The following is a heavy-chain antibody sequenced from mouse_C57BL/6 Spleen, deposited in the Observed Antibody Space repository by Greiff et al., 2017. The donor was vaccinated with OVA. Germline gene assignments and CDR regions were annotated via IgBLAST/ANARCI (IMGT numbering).Heavy chain of an antibody. J-gene: IGHJ4*01. CDR3: AREASSRDYAMDY. V-gene: IGHV5-16*01. Sequence: EVQLQQSEGGLVQPGSSMKLSCTASGFTFSDYYMAWVRQVPEKGLEWVANINYDGSSTYYLDSLKSRFIISRDNAKNILYLQMSSLKSEDTATYYCAREASSRDYAMDYWGQGTSVTVSS. D-gene: IGHD1-1*01. CDR1: GFTFSDYY. CDR2: INYDGSST.